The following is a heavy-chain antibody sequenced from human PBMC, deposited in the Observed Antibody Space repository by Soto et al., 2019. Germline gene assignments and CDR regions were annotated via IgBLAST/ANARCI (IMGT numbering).Heavy chain of an antibody. Sequence: QVQLVQSGAEVKEPGASVKVSCKASGYTFVSYGISWVRQAPGQGLEWMGWISPYNGNTNYAQKSQGRVTMTTDTSTSTVYMELRSLRSDDPAVYYCSRDAQKWLVAAFDIWGQGTMVTVSS. D-gene: IGHD6-19*01. V-gene: IGHV1-18*01. CDR1: GYTFVSYG. CDR3: SRDAQKWLVAAFDI. J-gene: IGHJ3*02. CDR2: ISPYNGNT.